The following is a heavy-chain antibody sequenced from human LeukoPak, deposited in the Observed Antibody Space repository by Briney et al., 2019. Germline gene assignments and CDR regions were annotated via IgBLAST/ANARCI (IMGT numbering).Heavy chain of an antibody. CDR3: ARRGEKCSGGSCHLQH. CDR1: GYSFTNYW. J-gene: IGHJ1*01. Sequence: GESLKISCKGSGYSFTNYWIGWVRQMPGKGLEWMGIIYPGDSDTRYSPSFQGQVTISADKSISTAYLQWSSLKASDTAMHCCARRGEKCSGGSCHLQHWGQGTLVTVSS. D-gene: IGHD2-15*01. V-gene: IGHV5-51*01. CDR2: IYPGDSDT.